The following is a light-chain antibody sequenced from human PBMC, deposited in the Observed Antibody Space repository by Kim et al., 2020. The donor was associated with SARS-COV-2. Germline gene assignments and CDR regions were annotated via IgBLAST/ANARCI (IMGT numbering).Light chain of an antibody. Sequence: RVTIACSGSSSNIGSNTVNWYQQLPGTAPKVLIYSDNQRPSGVPDRFSGSKSGTSASLAISGLQSEDEADYYCAAWDDSLNGRWVFGGGTKLTVL. J-gene: IGLJ3*02. CDR2: SDN. CDR3: AAWDDSLNGRWV. V-gene: IGLV1-44*01. CDR1: SSNIGSNT.